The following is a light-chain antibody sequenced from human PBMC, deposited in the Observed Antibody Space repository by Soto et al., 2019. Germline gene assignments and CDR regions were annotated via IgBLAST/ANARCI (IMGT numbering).Light chain of an antibody. CDR2: DAS. Sequence: IVMTQSPVTLSVSPGESATLSCRASQSVRSNLAWYQQRPGQAPRLLIYDASTRATDIPARFSGSGSGTDFTLTITSLQSEDFAVYYCQHYNNWPAFGLGTKVDIK. CDR3: QHYNNWPA. J-gene: IGKJ1*01. CDR1: QSVRSN. V-gene: IGKV3-15*01.